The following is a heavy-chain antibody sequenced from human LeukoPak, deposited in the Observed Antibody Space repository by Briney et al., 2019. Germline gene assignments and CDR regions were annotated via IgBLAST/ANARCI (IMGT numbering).Heavy chain of an antibody. V-gene: IGHV3-48*01. CDR1: GFTYSTYT. CDR2: ISDTSTLI. CDR3: ARGTSRGSRYGFDS. D-gene: IGHD6-19*01. Sequence: GGSLRLSCVVSGFTYSTYTMNWVRQAPGEGLEWVSYISDTSTLIYYAASVKGRFTISRDNAKNSLYLQMNSLRAEDTAMYYCARGTSRGSRYGFDSWGQGILVTVTS. J-gene: IGHJ5*01.